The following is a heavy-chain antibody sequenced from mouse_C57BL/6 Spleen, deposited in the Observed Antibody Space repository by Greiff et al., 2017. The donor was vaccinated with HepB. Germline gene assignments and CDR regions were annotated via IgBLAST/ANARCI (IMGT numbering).Heavy chain of an antibody. CDR2: INYDGSST. J-gene: IGHJ4*01. V-gene: IGHV5-16*01. CDR1: GFTFSDYY. CDR3: AREGWDVGAMDY. Sequence: EVMLVESEGGLVQPGSSMKLSCTASGFTFSDYYMAWVRQVPEKGLEWVANINYDGSSTYYLDSLKSRFIISRDNAKNILYLQMSSLKSEDTATYYCAREGWDVGAMDYWGQGTSVTVSS. D-gene: IGHD4-1*01.